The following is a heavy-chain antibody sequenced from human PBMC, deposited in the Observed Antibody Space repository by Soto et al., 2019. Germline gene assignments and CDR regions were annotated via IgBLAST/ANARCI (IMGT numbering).Heavy chain of an antibody. CDR2: IIPIYGTT. D-gene: IGHD2-15*01. CDR1: GDTFSNYA. CDR3: ARDLGGCSAGSCRYNWFDP. Sequence: SVKVSCKASGDTFSNYAVSWVRQAPGQGLEWMGGIIPIYGTTNYAQRFQDRVTITADESTSTAYMELSSLRSEDTAVYYCARDLGGCSAGSCRYNWFDPWGQGTLVTVSS. J-gene: IGHJ5*02. V-gene: IGHV1-69*13.